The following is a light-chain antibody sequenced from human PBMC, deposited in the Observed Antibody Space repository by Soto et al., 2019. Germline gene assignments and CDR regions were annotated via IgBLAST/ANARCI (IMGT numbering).Light chain of an antibody. CDR2: AAS. CDR3: QQYTDWPIT. CDR1: QSINSN. V-gene: IGKV3-15*01. Sequence: EVLMTQSPSTLSLSPGYRSTLSCMASQSINSNLAWYQQQPGQAPRLLIYAASTRATAVPDRFSGSGSGTDFTLTITSLQSDDFAVYFCQQYTDWPITFGQGTRLEI. J-gene: IGKJ5*01.